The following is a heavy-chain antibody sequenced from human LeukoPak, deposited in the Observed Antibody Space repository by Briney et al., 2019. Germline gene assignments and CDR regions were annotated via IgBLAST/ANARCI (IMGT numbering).Heavy chain of an antibody. D-gene: IGHD1-1*01. CDR3: ARNEPREYNWFDP. J-gene: IGHJ5*02. CDR1: GGSISSYY. V-gene: IGHV4-4*07. CDR2: IYTSGST. Sequence: SETLSLTCTVPGGSISSYYWSWIRQPAGKGLEWIGRIYTSGSTNYPSLKSRVTMSVDTSKNQFSLKLSSVTAADTAVYYCARNEPREYNWFDPWGQGTLVTVSS.